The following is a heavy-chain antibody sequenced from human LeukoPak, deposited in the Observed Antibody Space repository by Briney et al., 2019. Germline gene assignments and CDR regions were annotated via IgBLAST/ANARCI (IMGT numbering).Heavy chain of an antibody. CDR1: GYSFTSYW. Sequence: GESLKISCKGSGYSFTSYWIGWVRQMPGKGLEWMGIIYPRDSDTRYSPSFQGQVTISADKSITTAYLQWSGLKASDTAMYYCARRRDGYNYAFDIWGQGTWSPSLQ. D-gene: IGHD5-24*01. V-gene: IGHV5-51*01. CDR3: ARRRDGYNYAFDI. J-gene: IGHJ3*02. CDR2: IYPRDSDT.